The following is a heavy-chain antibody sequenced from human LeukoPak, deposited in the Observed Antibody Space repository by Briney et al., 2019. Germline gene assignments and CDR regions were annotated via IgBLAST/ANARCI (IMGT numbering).Heavy chain of an antibody. Sequence: PGGSLRLSCEASGFTFSNYKMNWVRQAPGKGLEWVSSISSSSTYIYYADSVKGRFTISRDNAKNSLYLQMNSLRVEDTAVYYCARAEGSGSSFDYWGQGTLVTVSS. CDR3: ARAEGSGSSFDY. D-gene: IGHD3-10*01. V-gene: IGHV3-21*01. CDR1: GFTFSNYK. CDR2: ISSSSTYI. J-gene: IGHJ4*02.